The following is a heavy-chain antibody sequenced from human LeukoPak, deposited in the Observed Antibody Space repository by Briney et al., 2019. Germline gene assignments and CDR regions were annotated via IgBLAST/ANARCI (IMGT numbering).Heavy chain of an antibody. J-gene: IGHJ6*02. CDR2: ISYDGRKK. CDR1: EFTFGASG. CDR3: AKDRDTAVVYFYYGRDV. D-gene: IGHD5-18*01. V-gene: IGHV3-30*18. Sequence: GGSLTLSCAASEFTFGASGAHCARPPPGGGREWVAIISYDGRKKIHADSVKGRFTISRDNSKNMLYLRMSSLSSEDTGVYYCAKDRDTAVVYFYYGRDVWGQGTTVIVSS.